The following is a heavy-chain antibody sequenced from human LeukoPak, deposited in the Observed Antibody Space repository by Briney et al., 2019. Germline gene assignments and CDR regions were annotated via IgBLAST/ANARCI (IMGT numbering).Heavy chain of an antibody. J-gene: IGHJ5*02. V-gene: IGHV1-46*01. CDR1: GYTFTNYY. CDR3: ARAGATYSGDP. CDR2: INPVGGST. D-gene: IGHD1-26*01. Sequence: GESLKISCKASGYTFTNYYIHGVRQAPGQGLEWRGIINPVGGSTSYTQKFEGRVTMTMDMSTSTVYMELRSLRSDATAVYYCARAGATYSGDPWGHRTPVTASS.